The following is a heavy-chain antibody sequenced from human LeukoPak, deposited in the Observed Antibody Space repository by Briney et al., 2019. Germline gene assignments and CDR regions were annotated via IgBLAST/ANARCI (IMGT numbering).Heavy chain of an antibody. J-gene: IGHJ4*02. V-gene: IGHV5-51*01. CDR2: IYPGDSDV. CDR1: GYSFPNFW. Sequence: GESLKISCKASGYSFPNFWIGWVRQTPGKGLEWMGVIYPGDSDVRYSPSFQGEVTISADKSITTAYLQWNSLKASDTAMYYCARPRRDGYFGLYYFDYWGQGTLVTVSS. CDR3: ARPRRDGYFGLYYFDY. D-gene: IGHD5-24*01.